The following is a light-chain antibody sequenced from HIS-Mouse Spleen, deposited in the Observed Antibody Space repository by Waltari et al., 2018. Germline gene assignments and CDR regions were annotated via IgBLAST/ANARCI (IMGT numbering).Light chain of an antibody. Sequence: SYELTQPPSVSVSPGQTARITRSGDALPTKYASWYQQKYGQAPVLVIYEDSKRPSGIPERFSGSSSGTMATLTISGAQVEDEADYYCYSTDSSGNHRVFGGGTKLTVL. CDR1: ALPTKY. CDR3: YSTDSSGNHRV. CDR2: EDS. J-gene: IGLJ2*01. V-gene: IGLV3-10*01.